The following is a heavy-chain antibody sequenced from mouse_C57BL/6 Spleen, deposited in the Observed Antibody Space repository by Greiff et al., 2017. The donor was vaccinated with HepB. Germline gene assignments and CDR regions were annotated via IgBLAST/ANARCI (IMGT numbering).Heavy chain of an antibody. Sequence: QVQLQQPGAELVKPGASVKMSCKASGYTFTSYWITWVKQRPGQGLEWIGDIYPGSGSTNYNEKFKSKATLTVDTSSSTAYMQLSSLTSEDSAVYYCARSGVRREVYAMDYWGQGTSVTVSS. CDR1: GYTFTSYW. D-gene: IGHD2-14*01. CDR2: IYPGSGST. V-gene: IGHV1-55*01. CDR3: ARSGVRREVYAMDY. J-gene: IGHJ4*01.